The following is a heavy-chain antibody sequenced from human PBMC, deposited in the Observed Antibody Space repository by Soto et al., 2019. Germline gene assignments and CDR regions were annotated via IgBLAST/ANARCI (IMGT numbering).Heavy chain of an antibody. CDR3: ARGVSAGVDY. V-gene: IGHV1-8*01. D-gene: IGHD1-26*01. J-gene: IGHJ4*02. CDR2: MQPSTGRT. Sequence: QVQLVQSGAEVREPGASVKVSCKASGYSXXSLDINWVRQTAGQGLEWMGWMQPSTGRTGYAQKFQGRVTMTRDTSINTAYMELTTLTSDDTAFYYCARGVSAGVDYWGQGTLVTVSS. CDR1: GYSXXSLD.